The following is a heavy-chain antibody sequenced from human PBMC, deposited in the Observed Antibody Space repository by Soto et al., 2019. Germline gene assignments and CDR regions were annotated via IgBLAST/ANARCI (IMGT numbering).Heavy chain of an antibody. CDR2: ISGSGGST. CDR1: GFTFSSYA. J-gene: IGHJ4*02. CDR3: AKFLAGTNKVDYFDY. V-gene: IGHV3-23*01. Sequence: GGSLSLSCAASGFTFSSYAMSWIRQAPGKGLEWVSAISGSGGSTYYADSVKGRFTISRDNSKNTLYLQMNSLRAEDTAVYYCAKFLAGTNKVDYFDYWGQGTLVTVSS. D-gene: IGHD1-7*01.